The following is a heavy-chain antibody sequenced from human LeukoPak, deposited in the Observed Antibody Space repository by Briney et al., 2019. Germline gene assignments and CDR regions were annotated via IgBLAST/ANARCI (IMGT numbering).Heavy chain of an antibody. J-gene: IGHJ4*02. CDR1: GYTFTGYY. CDR2: INPNSGGT. V-gene: IGHV1-2*04. CDR3: ARDDGYSYGHDY. Sequence: ASVKVSCKASGYTFTGYYMHWVRQAPGQGLEWMGWINPNSGGTNCAQKFQGWVTMTRDMSISTAYMELSRLRSDDTAVYYCARDDGYSYGHDYWGQGTLVTVSS. D-gene: IGHD5-18*01.